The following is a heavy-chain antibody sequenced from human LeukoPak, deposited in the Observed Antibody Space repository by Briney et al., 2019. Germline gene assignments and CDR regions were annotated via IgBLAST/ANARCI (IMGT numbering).Heavy chain of an antibody. CDR2: IYPGDSDT. CDR3: ARHSRDMKWLSLDN. Sequence: GESLKISCKASGYRFTSYWIAWVRQMPGKGLEYMGIIYPGDSDTRYSPSFQGQVTMSVDNSITTAYLQWTSLKASDSAMYFCARHSRDMKWLSLDNWGQGTLVTVSS. D-gene: IGHD5-12*01. J-gene: IGHJ4*02. CDR1: GYRFTSYW. V-gene: IGHV5-51*01.